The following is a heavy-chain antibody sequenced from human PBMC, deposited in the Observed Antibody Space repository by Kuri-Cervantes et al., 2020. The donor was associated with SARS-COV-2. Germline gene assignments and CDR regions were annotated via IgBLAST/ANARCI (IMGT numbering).Heavy chain of an antibody. CDR3: ARGSVGTTVRGIDY. CDR2: IYHSGST. CDR1: GGSISSGGYS. J-gene: IGHJ4*02. D-gene: IGHD1/OR15-1a*01. Sequence: SETLSLTCAVSGGSISSGGYSWSWIRQPPGKGLEWIGYIYHSGSTYYNPSLKSRVTISVDTSKNQFSLKLSSVTAADTAVYYCARGSVGTTVRGIDYWGQGTLVTVSS. V-gene: IGHV4-30-2*05.